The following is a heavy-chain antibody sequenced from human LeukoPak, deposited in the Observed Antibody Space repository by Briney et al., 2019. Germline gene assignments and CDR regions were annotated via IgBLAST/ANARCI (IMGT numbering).Heavy chain of an antibody. CDR1: GFTFSSYW. D-gene: IGHD2-15*01. CDR3: ARGQYCSGGSCYLPFDY. J-gene: IGHJ4*02. Sequence: GGSLRLSCAASGFTFSSYWMSWVRQAPGKGLEWVANIKQDGSEKYYVDSVKGRFTISRDNAKNSLYLQMNSLRAEDTAVYYCARGQYCSGGSCYLPFDYWGQGTLVTVSS. CDR2: IKQDGSEK. V-gene: IGHV3-7*01.